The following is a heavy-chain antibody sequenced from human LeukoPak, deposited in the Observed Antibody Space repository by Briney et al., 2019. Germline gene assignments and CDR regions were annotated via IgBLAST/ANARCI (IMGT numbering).Heavy chain of an antibody. Sequence: ASETLSFTCTGSGGTISSYYWSWIRQRPGQGLEWIGYIYTSGSTNYNPSLKGRVTISVDTSKNQFSLKLSSVTAADTAVYFCARGDYGDLYFDYWGQGTLVSLSS. J-gene: IGHJ4*02. V-gene: IGHV4-4*09. CDR2: IYTSGST. D-gene: IGHD4-17*01. CDR3: ARGDYGDLYFDY. CDR1: GGTISSYY.